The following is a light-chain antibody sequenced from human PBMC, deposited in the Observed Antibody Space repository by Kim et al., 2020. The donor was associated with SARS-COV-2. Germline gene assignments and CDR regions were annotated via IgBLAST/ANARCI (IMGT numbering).Light chain of an antibody. CDR2: RAN. V-gene: IGKV1-39*01. CDR3: QQSYITPLT. Sequence: SASIEDRVTITCRANETVSFYVNWYLQKSGRAPQLLIYRANTLQSGVPSRFSGAGSGTYFTLTVTNLQLEDFATYYCQQSYITPLTFGQGTKLEI. J-gene: IGKJ2*01. CDR1: ETVSFY.